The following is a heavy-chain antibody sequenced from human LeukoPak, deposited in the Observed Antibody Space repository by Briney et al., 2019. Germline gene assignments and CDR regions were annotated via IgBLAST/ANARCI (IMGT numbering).Heavy chain of an antibody. CDR1: GFIFNNYA. V-gene: IGHV3-9*01. D-gene: IGHD6-19*01. CDR3: AKDNRRHYTSGPNPDSLH. Sequence: GGSLRFSCAGSGFIFNNYAMHWVRQPPGKGLEWVSGISWNSGSIDYADSVKGRFTISRDNAKNSLYLQMNSLRVEDTAFYYCAKDNRRHYTSGPNPDSLHWGQGALVTVSS. CDR2: ISWNSGSI. J-gene: IGHJ4*02.